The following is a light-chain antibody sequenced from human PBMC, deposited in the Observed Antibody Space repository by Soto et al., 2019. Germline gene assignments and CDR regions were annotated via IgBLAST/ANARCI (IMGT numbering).Light chain of an antibody. J-gene: IGLJ3*02. CDR3: SSYTTSSTWV. CDR1: SSDVGSYNY. V-gene: IGLV2-14*01. CDR2: EVT. Sequence: QSALTQPASVSGSPGQSITISCTGTSSDVGSYNYVSWYQQHPGKVPKLIICEVTNRPPGVSNRFSGSKSGNTASLTISGLQTEDEADYYCSSYTTSSTWVFGGGTQLTVL.